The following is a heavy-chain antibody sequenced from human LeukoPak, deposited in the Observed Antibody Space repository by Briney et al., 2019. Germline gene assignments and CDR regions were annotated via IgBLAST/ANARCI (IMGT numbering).Heavy chain of an antibody. CDR1: GYSFTNYW. Sequence: GESLKTSCKGSGYSFTNYWIGWVRQMPGKGPEWMGIIYPGDSDTRYSPSFQGQVTISADKSISTAYLQWNSLKASDTAMYYCARRLGELSSLPEGYFDLWGRGTLVTVSS. CDR3: ARRLGELSSLPEGYFDL. V-gene: IGHV5-51*01. D-gene: IGHD3-16*02. J-gene: IGHJ2*01. CDR2: IYPGDSDT.